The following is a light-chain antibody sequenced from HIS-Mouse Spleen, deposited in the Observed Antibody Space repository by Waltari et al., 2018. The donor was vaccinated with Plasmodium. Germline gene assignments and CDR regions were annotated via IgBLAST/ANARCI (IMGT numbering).Light chain of an antibody. J-gene: IGLJ3*02. Sequence: SYELTQPPSVSVSPGQTARITCSGDALPKKYAYWYTQKSGRAPVLVIYEDSKRPSGIPERFSGSSSGTMATLTISGAQVEDEADYYCYSTDSSGNHRVFGGGTKLTVL. V-gene: IGLV3-10*01. CDR2: EDS. CDR3: YSTDSSGNHRV. CDR1: ALPKKY.